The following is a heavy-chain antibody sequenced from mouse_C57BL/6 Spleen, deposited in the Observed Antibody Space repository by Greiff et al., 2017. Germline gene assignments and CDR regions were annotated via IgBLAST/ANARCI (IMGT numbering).Heavy chain of an antibody. CDR2: IRSKSNNYAT. V-gene: IGHV10-1*01. CDR1: GFSFNTYA. J-gene: IGHJ4*01. CDR3: VRRGGSSYAMDY. Sequence: EVKLMESGGGLVQPKGSLKLSCAASGFSFNTYAMNWVRQAPGKGLEWVARIRSKSNNYATYYADSVKDRFTISRDDSESMLYLQMNNLKTEDTAMYYCVRRGGSSYAMDYWGQGTSVTVSS. D-gene: IGHD1-3*01.